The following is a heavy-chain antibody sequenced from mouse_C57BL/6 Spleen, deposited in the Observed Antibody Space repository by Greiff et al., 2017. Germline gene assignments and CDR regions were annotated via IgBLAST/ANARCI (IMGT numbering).Heavy chain of an antibody. CDR3: ARKSSDWYFDV. D-gene: IGHD1-1*01. CDR2: IYPGGGYT. V-gene: IGHV1-63*01. CDR1: GYTFTNYW. J-gene: IGHJ1*03. Sequence: QVQLQQSGAELVRPGTSVKMSCKASGYTFTNYWIGWAKQRPGHGLEWIGDIYPGGGYTNYNEKVKGKATLTADKSSSTAYMQFSSLTSEDSAIYYCARKSSDWYFDVWGTGTTVTVSS.